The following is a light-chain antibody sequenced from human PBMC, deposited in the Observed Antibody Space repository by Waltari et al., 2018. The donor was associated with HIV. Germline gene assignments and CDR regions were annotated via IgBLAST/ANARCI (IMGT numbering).Light chain of an antibody. CDR2: GAS. CDR3: QQYGSSPYT. Sequence: ELVLTQSPGTLSLSPGDRATLSCRASQSVTSGLLAWYPEERGQAPRLLIYGASSRAKGIPDRFSGGGSGTDFTLTISRLEPEDFAVYHCQQYGSSPYTFGQGTRLEIK. V-gene: IGKV3-20*01. J-gene: IGKJ2*01. CDR1: QSVTSGL.